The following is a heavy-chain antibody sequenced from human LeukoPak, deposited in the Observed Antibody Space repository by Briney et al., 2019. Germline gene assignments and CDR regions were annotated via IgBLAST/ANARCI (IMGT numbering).Heavy chain of an antibody. D-gene: IGHD4-23*01. CDR1: GYFITTGHY. J-gene: IGHJ5*02. CDR2: IYEGETT. CDR3: ARLFPLDSLDTATPTWFDP. Sequence: SETLSLTCTVSGYFITTGHYWGWARQPPGKGLEWIGSIYEGETTYYNPSLKTRLTISLDRSKNQFSLNLNSVTAADTAMYYCARLFPLDSLDTATPTWFDPWGQGTLVTVSS. V-gene: IGHV4-38-2*02.